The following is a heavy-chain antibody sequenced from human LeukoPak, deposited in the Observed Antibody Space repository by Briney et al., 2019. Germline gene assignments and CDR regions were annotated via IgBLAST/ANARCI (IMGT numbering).Heavy chain of an antibody. J-gene: IGHJ5*02. Sequence: GGSLRLSCAASGFTFSSYGMHWVRQAPGKGLEWVAFILYDGSNKYYADSVKGRFTISRDNAKNSLYLQMNSLRAEDTAVYYCARVDYYYGSGSYYLWGQGTLVTVSS. CDR2: ILYDGSNK. CDR3: ARVDYYYGSGSYYL. V-gene: IGHV3-30*02. D-gene: IGHD3-10*01. CDR1: GFTFSSYG.